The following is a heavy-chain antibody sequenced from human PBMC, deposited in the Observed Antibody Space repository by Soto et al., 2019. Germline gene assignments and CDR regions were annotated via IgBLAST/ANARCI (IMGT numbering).Heavy chain of an antibody. CDR3: ARALPRYCSSTSCYKGYYYYGMDV. D-gene: IGHD2-2*02. V-gene: IGHV1-2*02. J-gene: IGHJ6*02. CDR1: GYTFTGYY. Sequence: ASVKVSCKASGYTFTGYYMHWVRQAPGQGLEGMGWINPNSGGTNYAQKFQGRVTMTRDTSISTAYMELSRLRSDDTAVYYCARALPRYCSSTSCYKGYYYYGMDVWGQGTTVTVSS. CDR2: INPNSGGT.